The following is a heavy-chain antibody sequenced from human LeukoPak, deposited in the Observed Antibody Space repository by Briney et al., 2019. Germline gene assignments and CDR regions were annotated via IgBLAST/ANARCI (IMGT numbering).Heavy chain of an antibody. D-gene: IGHD6-6*01. CDR2: IYASGPT. Sequence: SETLSLTCTISGDSFCSYHWNWIRQSAGRGLEWIGRIYASGPTHYDPSFNSRVTMSVDTSKNQFSLKLTYVTAADTALYYCARGDSGGATRFDYWGQGILVTVSS. CDR1: GDSFCSYH. CDR3: ARGDSGGATRFDY. V-gene: IGHV4-4*07. J-gene: IGHJ4*02.